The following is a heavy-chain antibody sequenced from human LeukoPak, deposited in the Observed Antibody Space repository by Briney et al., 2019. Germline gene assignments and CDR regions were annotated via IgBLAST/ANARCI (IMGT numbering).Heavy chain of an antibody. Sequence: GESLKISCKGSGYSFTSYWIVWVRQMPGKGLEWMGIIYPGDSDTRYSPSFQGQVTFSADKSLSTAYLQWSSLKTSDTAMYYCARHLTMYYDFWSGYYDWGQGTPVTVSS. CDR2: IYPGDSDT. V-gene: IGHV5-51*01. J-gene: IGHJ4*02. CDR1: GYSFTSYW. CDR3: ARHLTMYYDFWSGYYD. D-gene: IGHD3-3*01.